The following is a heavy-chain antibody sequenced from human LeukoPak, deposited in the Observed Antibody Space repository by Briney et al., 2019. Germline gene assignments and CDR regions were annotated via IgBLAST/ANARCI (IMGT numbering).Heavy chain of an antibody. CDR2: INHSGST. CDR3: ARENDVRFDY. J-gene: IGHJ4*02. D-gene: IGHD6-6*01. Sequence: SETLSLTCAVYGGSFSGYYWSWIRQPPGKGLEWIGEINHSGSTNYNPSLKSRVTISVDTSKNQFSLKLISVTAADTAVYYCARENDVRFDYWGQGTLVTVSS. CDR1: GGSFSGYY. V-gene: IGHV4-34*01.